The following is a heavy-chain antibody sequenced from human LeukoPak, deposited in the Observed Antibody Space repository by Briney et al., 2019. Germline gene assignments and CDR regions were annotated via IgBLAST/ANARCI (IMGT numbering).Heavy chain of an antibody. V-gene: IGHV3-49*03. CDR1: GFTFGDYA. J-gene: IGHJ5*01. CDR3: SRGRRSPDS. Sequence: GGSLRLSCTTSGFTFGDYAMSWFRQAPGKGLEWVGFIRSKAYGRTTEYAASLKGRITISRDDSKTIAYLQMSSLKTEDTAVYYCSRGRRSPDSWGQGTLVTVSS. CDR2: IRSKAYGRTT. D-gene: IGHD5-24*01.